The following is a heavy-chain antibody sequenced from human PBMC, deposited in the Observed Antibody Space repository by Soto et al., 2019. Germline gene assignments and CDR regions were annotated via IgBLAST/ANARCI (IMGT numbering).Heavy chain of an antibody. Sequence: QVQLVQSGAEVKKPGASVKVSCKASGYTFTSYDINWVRQATGQGLEWMGWMNPNSGNTGYAQKFQGRVTMTRNTSISTAYMELSSLRSEDTAVYYCARLYYYGSGSYYTLDYWGQGTLVTVSS. J-gene: IGHJ4*02. CDR2: MNPNSGNT. V-gene: IGHV1-8*01. CDR1: GYTFTSYD. CDR3: ARLYYYGSGSYYTLDY. D-gene: IGHD3-10*01.